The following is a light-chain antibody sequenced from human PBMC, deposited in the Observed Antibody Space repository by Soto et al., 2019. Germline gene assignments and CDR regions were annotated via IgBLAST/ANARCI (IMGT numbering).Light chain of an antibody. CDR1: QSVLYSSNNKNY. CDR2: WAS. J-gene: IGKJ4*01. CDR3: QQYYTNALT. V-gene: IGKV4-1*01. Sequence: DIVMTQSPDSLAVSLGERATINCKSSQSVLYSSNNKNYLAWYQQKPGQPPKLLIYWASTRESGVPDRFSGSGCGSDFTLTISSLQAEDVAVYYCQQYYTNALTFGGGTKVGVK.